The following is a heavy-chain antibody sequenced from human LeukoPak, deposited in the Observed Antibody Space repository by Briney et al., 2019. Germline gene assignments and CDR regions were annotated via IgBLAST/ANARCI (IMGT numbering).Heavy chain of an antibody. V-gene: IGHV3-48*01. D-gene: IGHD2-15*01. CDR1: GFPLSSYS. Sequence: GGSLRFSCAASGFPLSSYSINWVRQAPGKGLEWVSYISSSGSAIYYVDSVKGRFTVSRDNAKNSLFLQMSSPRAEDTAVYYCVRVKGSYFDYWGQGALVTVSS. CDR3: VRVKGSYFDY. J-gene: IGHJ4*02. CDR2: ISSSGSAI.